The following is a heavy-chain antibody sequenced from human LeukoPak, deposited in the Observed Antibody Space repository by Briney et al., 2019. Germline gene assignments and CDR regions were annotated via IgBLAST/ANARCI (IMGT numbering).Heavy chain of an antibody. V-gene: IGHV1-46*01. J-gene: IGHJ4*02. Sequence: ASVKVSCKASGYNFTNHHVHWVRQAPGQGLEWMGIIKPSGGTTTYAQKFHGRVTMTRDTSTSTAYLVLRSLRSDDTAVYYCVRFWVDSGGWYNFDYWGQGTLVTVSS. CDR1: GYNFTNHH. CDR3: VRFWVDSGGWYNFDY. CDR2: IKPSGGTT. D-gene: IGHD6-19*01.